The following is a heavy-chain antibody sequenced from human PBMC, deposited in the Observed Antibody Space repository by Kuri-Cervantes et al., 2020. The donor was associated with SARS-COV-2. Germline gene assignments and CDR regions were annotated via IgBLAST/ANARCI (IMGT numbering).Heavy chain of an antibody. CDR1: GYSFTSYW. Sequence: GGSLRLSCKGSGYSFTSYWIGWVRQMPGKGLEWMGIIYPGDSDTRYSPSFQGQVTISAGKSISTAYLQWSSLKASDTAMYYCARHHKVQLELRDYWGQGTLVTVSS. CDR3: ARHHKVQLELRDY. CDR2: IYPGDSDT. J-gene: IGHJ4*02. D-gene: IGHD1-7*01. V-gene: IGHV5-51*01.